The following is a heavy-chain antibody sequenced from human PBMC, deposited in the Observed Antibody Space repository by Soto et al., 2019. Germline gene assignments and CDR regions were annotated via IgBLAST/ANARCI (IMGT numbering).Heavy chain of an antibody. D-gene: IGHD1-26*01. Sequence: EVQLLESGGDLVQPGGSLRLSCAASGFTFSSYAMSWVRQAPGKGLEWVSTISGSGGSTYYADSVKGRFTISRDNSKNTLYLQMNSLRAEDTAVYYGAKPGVVGATTPFDYWGQGTLVTVSS. J-gene: IGHJ4*02. V-gene: IGHV3-23*01. CDR3: AKPGVVGATTPFDY. CDR2: ISGSGGST. CDR1: GFTFSSYA.